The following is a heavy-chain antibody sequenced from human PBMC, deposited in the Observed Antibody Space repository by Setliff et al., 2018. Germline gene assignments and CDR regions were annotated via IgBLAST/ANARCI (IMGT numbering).Heavy chain of an antibody. CDR1: GYTFPSYD. CDR3: ARGSGTTSWFDP. CDR2: MNPNSGNT. J-gene: IGHJ5*02. V-gene: IGHV1-8*02. D-gene: IGHD1-7*01. Sequence: ASVKVSCKASGYTFPSYDINWVRQATGQGLEWMGWMNPNSGNTGYAQKFQGWVTMTRDTSISTAYMELSRLRSDDTAVYYCARGSGTTSWFDPWGQGTLVTVSS.